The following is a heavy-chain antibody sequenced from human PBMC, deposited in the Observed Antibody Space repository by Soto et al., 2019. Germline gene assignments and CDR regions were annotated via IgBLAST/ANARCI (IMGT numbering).Heavy chain of an antibody. CDR1: GSNFDSYA. J-gene: IGHJ6*02. D-gene: IGHD3-16*01. CDR3: AKGGFWVHYGMDV. Sequence: EVQLLESGGGLVQPGGSLRLSCAASGSNFDSYAMNWVRQAPGKGLEWVSAISRDGGTTFYAVSVKGRFTISRDNSENTLYMEMNSLRVEDTAVYYCAKGGFWVHYGMDVWGQGTTVTVSS. V-gene: IGHV3-23*01. CDR2: ISRDGGTT.